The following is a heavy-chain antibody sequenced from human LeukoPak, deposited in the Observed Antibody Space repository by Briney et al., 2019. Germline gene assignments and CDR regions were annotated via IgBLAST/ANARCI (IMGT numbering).Heavy chain of an antibody. Sequence: GGSLRLSCTASGFTFGDYVMSWVRQAPGKGLEWVGFIRSKAYGGTTEYAASVKGRFTISRDDSKSIAYLQMNSLKTEDTAVYYCTRGKYYDFWSGYYLDYWGQGTLVTVSS. CDR2: IRSKAYGGTT. J-gene: IGHJ4*02. CDR3: TRGKYYDFWSGYYLDY. V-gene: IGHV3-49*04. D-gene: IGHD3-3*01. CDR1: GFTFGDYV.